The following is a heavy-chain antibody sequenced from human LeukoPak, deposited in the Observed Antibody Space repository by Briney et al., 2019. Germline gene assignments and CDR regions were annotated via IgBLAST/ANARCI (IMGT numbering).Heavy chain of an antibody. D-gene: IGHD6-19*01. Sequence: GGSLRLSCAASGFTFSSYSMNWVRQAPGKGLEWVSSISSSSSYIYYADSVKGRFTISRDNAKNSLYLQMNSLRAEDTAVYYCAREYRIGIAVAGYYFDYWGQGTLVTVSS. CDR3: AREYRIGIAVAGYYFDY. V-gene: IGHV3-21*01. CDR1: GFTFSSYS. CDR2: ISSSSSYI. J-gene: IGHJ4*02.